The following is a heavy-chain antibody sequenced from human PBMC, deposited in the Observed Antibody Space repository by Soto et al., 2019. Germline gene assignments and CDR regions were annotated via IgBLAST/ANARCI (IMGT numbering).Heavy chain of an antibody. D-gene: IGHD3-10*01. Sequence: EVQLVESGGGLVQPGGSLRLSCAASGFTVTTNYMSWVRQPPGKGLEWVSVVYSGGSTYYADSVKGSFTVSSDNSKNKLYLQMNSLRAEDTAVYYCARDFSGKNDAFDIWGQGTVVTVSS. CDR3: ARDFSGKNDAFDI. CDR2: VYSGGST. J-gene: IGHJ3*02. CDR1: GFTVTTNY. V-gene: IGHV3-66*01.